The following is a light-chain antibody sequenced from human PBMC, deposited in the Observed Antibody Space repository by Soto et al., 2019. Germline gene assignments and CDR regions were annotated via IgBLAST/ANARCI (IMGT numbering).Light chain of an antibody. V-gene: IGKV3-20*01. J-gene: IGKJ2*01. CDR3: QQYGSSPLYT. CDR2: GAS. Sequence: EIVLTQSPGTLSLSPGERATLSCRASQSVSSSYLAWYQQKPGQAPRLLIYGASSRATGIPDRFSGSGSGTDFTLTISRLEPEHFAVYYCQQYGSSPLYTFGQVTKLVIK. CDR1: QSVSSSY.